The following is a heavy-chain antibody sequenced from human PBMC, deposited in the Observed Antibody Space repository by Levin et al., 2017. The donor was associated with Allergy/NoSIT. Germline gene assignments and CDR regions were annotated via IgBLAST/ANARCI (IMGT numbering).Heavy chain of an antibody. CDR2: IGSDGSNT. V-gene: IGHV3-74*01. Sequence: GGSLRLSCAAAGFTFSSYWMHWVRQAPGKGLVWVSRIGSDGSNTNYADSVKGLFTISRDNAKNTLYLQMNSLRAEDTAVYYCARALIVGATSGGDYWGQGTLVTVSS. CDR1: GFTFSSYW. CDR3: ARALIVGATSGGDY. J-gene: IGHJ4*02. D-gene: IGHD1-26*01.